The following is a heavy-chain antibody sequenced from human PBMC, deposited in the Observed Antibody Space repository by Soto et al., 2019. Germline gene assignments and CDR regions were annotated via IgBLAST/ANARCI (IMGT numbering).Heavy chain of an antibody. CDR3: AKCPGSTSCQNFDY. V-gene: IGHV3-23*01. J-gene: IGHJ4*02. CDR1: GFTFSSYA. CDR2: ISGSGGST. D-gene: IGHD2-2*01. Sequence: GGSLRLCCAAPGFTFSSYAMSWVRQAPGKGLEWVSAISGSGGSTYYADSVKGRFTISRDNSKNTLYLQMNSLRAEDTAVYYCAKCPGSTSCQNFDYWGQRTLVTVSS.